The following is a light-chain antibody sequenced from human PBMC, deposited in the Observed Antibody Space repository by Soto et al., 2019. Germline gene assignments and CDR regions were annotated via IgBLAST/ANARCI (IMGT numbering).Light chain of an antibody. CDR3: QKYDSSPLT. Sequence: DTQMTQSPSSLSASVGDRVTITCRASRGISNFLAWYQQKPGKVPELLIYGASTLQSVVPSRFSGTRSGTEFTLTISSLQPEDVATYFCQKYDSSPLTFGGGSKVEFK. J-gene: IGKJ4*01. CDR2: GAS. CDR1: RGISNF. V-gene: IGKV1-27*01.